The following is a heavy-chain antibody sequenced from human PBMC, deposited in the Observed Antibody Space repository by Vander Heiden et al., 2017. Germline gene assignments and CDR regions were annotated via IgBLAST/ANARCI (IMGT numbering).Heavy chain of an antibody. CDR1: GYTFTSSD. D-gene: IGHD2-2*01. CDR2: MNPNSGNA. J-gene: IGHJ4*02. V-gene: IGHV1-8*01. CDR3: ARRPLGYCSTTSCRKYYFDN. Sequence: QVQLVQSGAEVKKPGDSVKVSCKASGYTFTSSDINWVRQATGQGLEWMGWMNPNSGNAAYAQKCQGRVTMTRNTSISTAYMELSSLRSEDTAVYYCARRPLGYCSTTSCRKYYFDNWGQGTLVTVSS.